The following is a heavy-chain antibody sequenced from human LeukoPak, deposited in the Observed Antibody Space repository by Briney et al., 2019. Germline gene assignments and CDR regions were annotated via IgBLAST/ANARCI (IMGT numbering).Heavy chain of an antibody. D-gene: IGHD1-1*01. CDR2: IDSDGSYT. Sequence: PGGSLRLSCVASGFSFSNYRMYWGRQAPGKGLVGVSRIDSDGSYTDYADSAKGRFTISRDNAKDTLYLQMNSLRADDTAVYYCARADNWQSGGAWGQGTLVTVSS. CDR3: ARADNWQSGGA. V-gene: IGHV3-74*01. J-gene: IGHJ5*02. CDR1: GFSFSNYR.